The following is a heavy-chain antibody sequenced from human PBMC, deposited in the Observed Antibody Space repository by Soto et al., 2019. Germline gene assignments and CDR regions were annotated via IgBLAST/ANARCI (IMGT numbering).Heavy chain of an antibody. V-gene: IGHV3-23*01. D-gene: IGHD3-3*01. J-gene: IGHJ4*02. CDR2: ISGSGGST. Sequence: VQLLASGGGLVQPGGSLRLSCAASGFTFNSYAMSWVRQAPGKGLEWVSTISGSGGSTYNADSVKRRFTISKDNSKNTLYLQMSSLRAEDTAVYYCAKGGPSYYDFWSGYHTDYWGQGTLVTVSS. CDR1: GFTFNSYA. CDR3: AKGGPSYYDFWSGYHTDY.